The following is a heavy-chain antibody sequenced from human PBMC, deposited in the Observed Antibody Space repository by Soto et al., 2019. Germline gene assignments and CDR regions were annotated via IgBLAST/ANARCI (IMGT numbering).Heavy chain of an antibody. D-gene: IGHD1-7*01. CDR1: GGSISSNSYC. Sequence: SETLSLTWTVSGGSISSNSYCWGWIRQPPGKGLEWIGNIYYSGSTYYNPSLKSRVTVSVDTSKNQFSLKLSSVTAADTAVYYCARRRWNYIFDYWGQGTLVTISS. CDR2: IYYSGST. V-gene: IGHV4-39*01. J-gene: IGHJ4*02. CDR3: ARRRWNYIFDY.